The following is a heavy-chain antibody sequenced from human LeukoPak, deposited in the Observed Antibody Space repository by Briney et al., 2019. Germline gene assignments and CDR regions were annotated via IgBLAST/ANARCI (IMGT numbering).Heavy chain of an antibody. CDR3: ERALGSPLDY. CDR2: INSDGTST. CDR1: GFSFSSDW. D-gene: IGHD1-26*01. Sequence: GRTLSLSRAVSGFSFSSDWMHWVRRVPGEGLVWVSRINSDGTSTAYADSVKGRFTITRDNAKNTLYLQMNSLRVEDTAVYYCERALGSPLDYWGQGTLVTVSS. J-gene: IGHJ4*02. V-gene: IGHV3-74*01.